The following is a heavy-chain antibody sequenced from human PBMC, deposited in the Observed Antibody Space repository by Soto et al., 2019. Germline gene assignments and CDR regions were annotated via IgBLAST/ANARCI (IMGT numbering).Heavy chain of an antibody. CDR2: IYSGGST. Sequence: GGSLRLSCAASGFTVSSNYMSWVRQAPGKGLEWVSVIYSGGSTYYADSVKGRFTISRDNSKNTLYLQMNSLRAEDTAVYYCASPRIAARPAGYYYYYMDVWGKGTTVTVSS. CDR3: ASPRIAARPAGYYYYYMDV. D-gene: IGHD6-6*01. V-gene: IGHV3-66*01. CDR1: GFTVSSNY. J-gene: IGHJ6*03.